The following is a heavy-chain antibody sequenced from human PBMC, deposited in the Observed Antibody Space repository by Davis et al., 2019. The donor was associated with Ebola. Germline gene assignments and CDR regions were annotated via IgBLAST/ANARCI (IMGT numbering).Heavy chain of an antibody. CDR1: GFTFSGYW. V-gene: IGHV3-74*01. CDR3: AREFLEWLFSYMDV. Sequence: GESLKISCAASGFTFSGYWMHWVRQAPGKGLVWVSRSNSDGSITTYADSVKGRFTISRDNAKNSLYLQMNSLRDEDTAVYYCAREFLEWLFSYMDVWGKGTTVTVSS. J-gene: IGHJ6*03. D-gene: IGHD3-3*01. CDR2: SNSDGSIT.